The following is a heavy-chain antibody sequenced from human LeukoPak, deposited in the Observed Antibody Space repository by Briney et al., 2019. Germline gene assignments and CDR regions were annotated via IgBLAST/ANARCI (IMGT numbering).Heavy chain of an antibody. CDR2: ISYDGSNK. D-gene: IGHD3-10*01. CDR3: AKDRVRLYYYGSGTDY. J-gene: IGHJ4*02. V-gene: IGHV3-30*18. Sequence: GGSLRLSCAASGFTFSSYSMNWVRQAPGKGLEWVAVISYDGSNKYYADSVKGRFTISRDNSKNTLYLQMNSLRAEDTAVYYCAKDRVRLYYYGSGTDYWGQGTLATVSS. CDR1: GFTFSSYS.